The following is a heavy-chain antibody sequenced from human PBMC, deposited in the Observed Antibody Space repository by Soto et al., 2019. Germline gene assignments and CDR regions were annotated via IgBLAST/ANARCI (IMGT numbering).Heavy chain of an antibody. J-gene: IGHJ4*02. CDR2: IFSNDEK. V-gene: IGHV2-26*01. CDR1: GFSLSNARMG. CDR3: ARILFEYQRKIGYCSGGSCYLFDY. D-gene: IGHD2-15*01. Sequence: QVTLKESGPVLVKPTETLTLTCTVSGFSLSNARMGVSWIRQPPGKALEWLAHIFSNDEKSYSTSLKSRLTISKDTSKRQVVLTMTNMDPVDTATYYCARILFEYQRKIGYCSGGSCYLFDYWGQGTLVTVSS.